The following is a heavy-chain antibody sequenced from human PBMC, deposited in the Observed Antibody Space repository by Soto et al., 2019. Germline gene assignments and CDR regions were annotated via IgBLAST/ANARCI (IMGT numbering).Heavy chain of an antibody. J-gene: IGHJ5*02. CDR3: ARKDKSGYFNWFDP. CDR1: GYKFTSAC. V-gene: IGHV5-51*01. CDR2: IFPSDSDT. Sequence: PGESLKISCGTSGYKFTSACIALVRQMPGKGLEWMGIIFPSDSDTRYSPSFQGQVTISADRSTSTVFLQWASLKASDTAVYFCARKDKSGYFNWFDPWGQGTLVTVSS. D-gene: IGHD3-22*01.